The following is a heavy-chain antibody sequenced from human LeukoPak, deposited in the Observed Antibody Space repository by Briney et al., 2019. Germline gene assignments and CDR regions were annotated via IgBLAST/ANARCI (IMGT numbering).Heavy chain of an antibody. CDR1: GFTVSSNY. Sequence: GGSLRLSCAASGFTVSSNYMTWVRQAPGKGLEWVSVIYSGGRTYYAGSVKGRFTISRDNSKNTLYLDMNSLRAEDTAVYYCASRSAGDYVNTFDIWGQGAMVTVSS. J-gene: IGHJ3*02. V-gene: IGHV3-53*01. D-gene: IGHD4-17*01. CDR2: IYSGGRT. CDR3: ASRSAGDYVNTFDI.